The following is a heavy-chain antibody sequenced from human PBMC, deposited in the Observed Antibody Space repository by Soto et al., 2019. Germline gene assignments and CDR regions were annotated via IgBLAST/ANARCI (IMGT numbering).Heavy chain of an antibody. J-gene: IGHJ6*02. D-gene: IGHD3-3*01. Sequence: SGPTLVNPTQTLTLTCTFSGFSLSTSGVGVGWIRQPPGKALEWLALIYWDDDKRYSPSLKSRLTITKDTSKNQVVLTMTNMDPVDTATYYCAHGRINGLRFPEVDYYYGMDVWGQGTTVTVSS. CDR1: GFSLSTSGVG. CDR2: IYWDDDK. V-gene: IGHV2-5*02. CDR3: AHGRINGLRFPEVDYYYGMDV.